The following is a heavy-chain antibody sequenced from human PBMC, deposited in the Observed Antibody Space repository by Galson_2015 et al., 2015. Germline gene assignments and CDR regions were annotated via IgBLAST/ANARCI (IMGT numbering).Heavy chain of an antibody. Sequence: SLRLSCAASGFTFSSYSMNWVRQAPGKGLEWGSYISSSSTIYYADSVKGRFTISRDNAKNSLYLQMNSLRDEDTAVYYCAREFGRLEEDIVVVPAALDYWGQGTLVTVSS. CDR2: ISSSSTI. V-gene: IGHV3-48*02. CDR1: GFTFSSYS. D-gene: IGHD2-2*01. CDR3: AREFGRLEEDIVVVPAALDY. J-gene: IGHJ4*02.